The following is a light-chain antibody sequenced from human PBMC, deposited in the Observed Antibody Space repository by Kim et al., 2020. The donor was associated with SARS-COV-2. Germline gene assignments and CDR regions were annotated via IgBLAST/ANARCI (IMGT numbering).Light chain of an antibody. J-gene: IGLJ2*01. Sequence: VAVGKKVRITCKGERLRRYYESWYQQKTGQDPVLVIYGKNNRTSGIQERFSGYSSGNTASLTITGAKEEDEADYYCNSRESSGKVLGGGTQLTVL. CDR3: NSRESSGKV. CDR1: RLRRYY. CDR2: GKN. V-gene: IGLV3-19*01.